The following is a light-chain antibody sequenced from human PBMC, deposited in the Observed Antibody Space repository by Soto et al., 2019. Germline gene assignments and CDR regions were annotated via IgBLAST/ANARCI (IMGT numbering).Light chain of an antibody. CDR2: DVS. CDR3: CSYAGTYTL. CDR1: NNDVGGYNY. J-gene: IGLJ2*01. V-gene: IGLV2-11*01. Sequence: QSVLTQPRSVSGSPGQSVTISCPGTNNDVGGYNYVSWYQQHPGKAPKLMIYDVSERPSGVPDRFSGSKSGNTASLSISGLQAEDEADYYCCSYAGTYTLFGGGTKLTVL.